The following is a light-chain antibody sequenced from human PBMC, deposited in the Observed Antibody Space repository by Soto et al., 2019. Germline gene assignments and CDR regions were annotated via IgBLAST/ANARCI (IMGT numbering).Light chain of an antibody. Sequence: DVVLTQSPLSLPVTLGQPASISCRSSQSFVHSDGNTYLHWFQQRPGQSPRRLIYRVSTRDSGVPDRFSGGGSGTDFTLKISRVEAEDVGVYYCMEGTYWQKTFGQGTKLEIK. CDR2: RVS. V-gene: IGKV2-30*02. J-gene: IGKJ2*01. CDR1: QSFVHSDGNTY. CDR3: MEGTYWQKT.